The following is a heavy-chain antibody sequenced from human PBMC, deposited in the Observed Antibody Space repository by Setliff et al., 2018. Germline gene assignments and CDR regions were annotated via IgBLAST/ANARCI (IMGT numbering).Heavy chain of an antibody. Sequence: PGGSLRLSCTASGFTFGDYAMSWVRQAPGKGLEWVGFIRSKAYGGTTEYAASVKGRFTISRDDSKNIAYLQMNSLKTEDTAVYYCTRVGRQLVYYYYGMDVWGQGTTVTVSS. CDR1: GFTFGDYA. V-gene: IGHV3-49*04. CDR3: TRVGRQLVYYYYGMDV. CDR2: IRSKAYGGTT. D-gene: IGHD6-13*01. J-gene: IGHJ6*02.